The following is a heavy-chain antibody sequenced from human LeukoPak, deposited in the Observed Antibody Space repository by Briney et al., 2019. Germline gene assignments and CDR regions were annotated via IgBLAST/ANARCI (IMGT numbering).Heavy chain of an antibody. Sequence: GGSLRLSCAASGFTFSSYSMNWVRQAPGKGLEWISYISSSSSSIYYADSVKGRFTISRDNAKNSLYLQMNSLRAEDTAVYYCVRDDIQLWWFYFDYWGQGTLVTVSS. CDR1: GFTFSSYS. J-gene: IGHJ4*02. D-gene: IGHD5-18*01. V-gene: IGHV3-48*04. CDR2: ISSSSSSI. CDR3: VRDDIQLWWFYFDY.